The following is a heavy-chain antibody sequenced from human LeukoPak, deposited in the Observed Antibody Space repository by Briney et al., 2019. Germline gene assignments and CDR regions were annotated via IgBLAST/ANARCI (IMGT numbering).Heavy chain of an antibody. Sequence: GASVKVSCKASGYTFTIYGITWARQAPGQGLEWMGWIGAYNGNTNYAQKLQGRVTMTTDTSTSTAYMELRSLRSDDTAVYYCARATGYYDFWSGYYSYFDYWGQGTLVTVSS. CDR1: GYTFTIYG. D-gene: IGHD3-3*01. CDR3: ARATGYYDFWSGYYSYFDY. CDR2: IGAYNGNT. J-gene: IGHJ4*02. V-gene: IGHV1-18*01.